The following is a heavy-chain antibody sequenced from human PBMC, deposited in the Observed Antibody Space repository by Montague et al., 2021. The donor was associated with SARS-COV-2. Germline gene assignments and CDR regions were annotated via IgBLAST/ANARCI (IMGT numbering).Heavy chain of an antibody. Sequence: TLSLTCTVSGGSISSGGYYWSWIRQHPGKGLEWIGYIYYSGSTYYNPSLKSRVTISVDTSNNQFSLKLSSVTAADTAVYYCARVHIVVVTAMRYFDLRGRGTLVTVSS. CDR1: GGSISSGGYY. CDR2: IYYSGST. CDR3: ARVHIVVVTAMRYFDL. V-gene: IGHV4-31*03. J-gene: IGHJ2*01. D-gene: IGHD2-21*02.